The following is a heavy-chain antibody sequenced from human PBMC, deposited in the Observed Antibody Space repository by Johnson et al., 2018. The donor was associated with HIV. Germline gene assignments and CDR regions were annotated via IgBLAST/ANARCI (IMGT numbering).Heavy chain of an antibody. J-gene: IGHJ3*02. CDR1: GFTFSSYA. V-gene: IGHV3-30-3*01. CDR3: AATMVRGVIQSRAFDI. CDR2: ISYDESNK. Sequence: VQLVESGGGVVQPGRSLRLSCAASGFTFSSYAMHWVRQAPGKGLEWVAVISYDESNKYYADSVKGRVTISRDNSKNTLYLQMNSLRAEDTAIYYCAATMVRGVIQSRAFDIWGQGTMVTVSS. D-gene: IGHD3-10*01.